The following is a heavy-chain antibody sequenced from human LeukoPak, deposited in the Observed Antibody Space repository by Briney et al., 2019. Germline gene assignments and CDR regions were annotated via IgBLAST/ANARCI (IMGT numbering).Heavy chain of an antibody. CDR1: GFTFSNYW. J-gene: IGHJ4*02. V-gene: IGHV3-74*01. CDR2: INSAGSST. D-gene: IGHD5-18*01. Sequence: PGGSLRLSCAASGFTFSNYWMHWVRQAPGKGLVWVSRINSAGSSTSYADSVKGRFTISRDNAESTLYLQMNSLRAEDTAVYYCAVPPPPGFSYGENLFDYWGQGTLVTVSS. CDR3: AVPPPPGFSYGENLFDY.